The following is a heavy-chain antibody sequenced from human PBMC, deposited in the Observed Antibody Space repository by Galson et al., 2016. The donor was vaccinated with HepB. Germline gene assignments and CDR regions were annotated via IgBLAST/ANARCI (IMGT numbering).Heavy chain of an antibody. V-gene: IGHV3-21*01. CDR2: IRSSSSYI. CDR3: ARDNHHGDYVGNYLYYGMDV. CDR1: GFTFSTYS. J-gene: IGHJ6*02. D-gene: IGHD2-21*01. Sequence: SLRLSCAASGFTFSTYSLNWVRQAPGTGLEWVSSIRSSSSYIYYAGSVKGRFTISRDNAKNSLYLQMNSLRAEDTAVYYCARDNHHGDYVGNYLYYGMDVWGQGTTVTVSS.